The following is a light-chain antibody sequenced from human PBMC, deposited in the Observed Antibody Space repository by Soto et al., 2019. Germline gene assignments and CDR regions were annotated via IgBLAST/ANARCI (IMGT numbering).Light chain of an antibody. CDR3: QQYGASFT. V-gene: IGKV3-20*01. CDR1: QTITSTY. CDR2: GAS. J-gene: IGKJ4*01. Sequence: EIVLTQSPGTLSLSPGERATLSCRASQTITSTYVNWYQHKPGQSPRLLISGASSRATGIPDRFSGSGSGTDFTLTISRLEPEDFVLYYCQQYGASFTFGGGTKVEIK.